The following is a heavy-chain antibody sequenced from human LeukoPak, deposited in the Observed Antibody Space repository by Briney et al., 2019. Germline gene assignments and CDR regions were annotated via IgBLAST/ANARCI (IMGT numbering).Heavy chain of an antibody. Sequence: GGSLRLSCAGPGFTFSHYSMNWVRQAPGKGLEWVASFGSDLSFRSVADSLKGRFTISRDNAENSIYLHMNSLRAEDTAVYYCARVAVSYYDSSGPFDYWGQGTLVTVSS. CDR2: FGSDLSFR. CDR1: GFTFSHYS. J-gene: IGHJ4*02. CDR3: ARVAVSYYDSSGPFDY. V-gene: IGHV3-21*01. D-gene: IGHD3-22*01.